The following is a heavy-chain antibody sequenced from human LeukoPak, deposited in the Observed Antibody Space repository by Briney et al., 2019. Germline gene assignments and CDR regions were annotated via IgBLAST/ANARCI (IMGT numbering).Heavy chain of an antibody. J-gene: IGHJ3*02. D-gene: IGHD1-1*01. CDR2: IYTSGST. CDR1: GGSISSGSYY. V-gene: IGHV4-61*02. Sequence: SQILSLTCTVSGGSISSGSYYWSWIRQPAGKGLEWIGRIYTSGSTNYNPSLKSRVTISVDTSKNQFSLKLSSVTAADTAVYYCATGTTGTAAFDIWGQGTMVTVSS. CDR3: ATGTTGTAAFDI.